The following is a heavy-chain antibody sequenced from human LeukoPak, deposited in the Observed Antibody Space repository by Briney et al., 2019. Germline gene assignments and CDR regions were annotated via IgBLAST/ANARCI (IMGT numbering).Heavy chain of an antibody. CDR1: GFIFSSFA. Sequence: GGSLRLSCVGSGFIFSSFAMSWVRQAPGKGLEWVSTISGGGGYTYFADSVKGRVTVSRDDSKSMHFLQMNSLRPEDTALYFCAKRITMSAGYYLDSWGRGTLVTVSS. J-gene: IGHJ4*02. CDR2: ISGGGGYT. D-gene: IGHD2-15*01. CDR3: AKRITMSAGYYLDS. V-gene: IGHV3-23*01.